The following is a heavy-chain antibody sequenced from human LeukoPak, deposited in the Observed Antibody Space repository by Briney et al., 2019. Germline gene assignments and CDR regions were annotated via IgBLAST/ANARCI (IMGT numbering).Heavy chain of an antibody. CDR2: IIPIFGTA. CDR3: ARTLSSSTSQGAFDI. Sequence: GASVKVSCKASGGTFSSYAISWVRQAPGQGLEWMGGIIPIFGTANYAQKFQGRVTTTTDESTSTAYMELSSLRSEDTAVYYCARTLSSSTSQGAFDIWGQGTMVTVSS. J-gene: IGHJ3*02. V-gene: IGHV1-69*05. D-gene: IGHD6-6*01. CDR1: GGTFSSYA.